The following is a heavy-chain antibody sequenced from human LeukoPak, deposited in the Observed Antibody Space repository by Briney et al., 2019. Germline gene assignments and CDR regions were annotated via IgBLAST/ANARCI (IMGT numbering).Heavy chain of an antibody. V-gene: IGHV3-23*01. Sequence: GGSLRLSCAASGFTFSSYAMSWVRQAPGKGLEWVSAISGSGGSTYYADSVKGRFTISRDNSRNTLYLQMNSLRAEDTAVYYCAKQGRDWLRDYYYYMDVWGKGTTVTISS. J-gene: IGHJ6*03. D-gene: IGHD3-9*01. CDR3: AKQGRDWLRDYYYYMDV. CDR2: ISGSGGST. CDR1: GFTFSSYA.